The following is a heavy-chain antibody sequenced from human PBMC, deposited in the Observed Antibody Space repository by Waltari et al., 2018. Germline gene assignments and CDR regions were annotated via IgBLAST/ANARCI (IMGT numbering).Heavy chain of an antibody. D-gene: IGHD4-17*01. CDR1: GYTFTSYA. CDR2: INAGNGNT. Sequence: QVQLVQSGAEVKKPGASVKVSCKDSGYTFTSYAMHWLRQAPGQRLEWMGCINAGNGNTQYSQEFQGRVTITRDTSASTAYMALSSLRSEDTAVYYCARYLYGDPADAFDIWGQVTMVTVSS. CDR3: ARYLYGDPADAFDI. J-gene: IGHJ3*02. V-gene: IGHV1-3*01.